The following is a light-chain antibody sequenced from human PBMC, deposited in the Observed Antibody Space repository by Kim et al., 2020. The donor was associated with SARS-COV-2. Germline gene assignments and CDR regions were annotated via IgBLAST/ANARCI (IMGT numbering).Light chain of an antibody. CDR1: KSDIGSNY. CDR3: AAWDDSLSGG. J-gene: IGLJ2*01. Sequence: PGQTVTSSWSRSKSDIGSNYVYWYQQHPETAHKLLMYRNNQRPSGVPDRFSGTNAGTSASLAISGLRSEEEADYYCAAWDDSLSGGFGGGTQLTVL. V-gene: IGLV1-47*01. CDR2: RNN.